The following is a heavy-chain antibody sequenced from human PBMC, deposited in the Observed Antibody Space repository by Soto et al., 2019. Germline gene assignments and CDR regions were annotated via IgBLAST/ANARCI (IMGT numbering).Heavy chain of an antibody. CDR3: ARDLPRVVTETDAFDI. V-gene: IGHV1-18*01. D-gene: IGHD2-15*01. CDR2: ISAYNGNT. Sequence: ASVKVSCKASGYTFTIYVISWVRQAPGQGLEWMGWISAYNGNTNYAQKLQGRVTMTTDTSTSTAYMELRSLRSDDTAVYYCARDLPRVVTETDAFDIWGQGTMVTVSS. J-gene: IGHJ3*02. CDR1: GYTFTIYV.